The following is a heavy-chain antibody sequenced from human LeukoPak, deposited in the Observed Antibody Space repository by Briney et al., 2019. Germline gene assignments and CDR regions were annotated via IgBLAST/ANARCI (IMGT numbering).Heavy chain of an antibody. CDR3: AKEFNRGLPDY. CDR2: ISYDGSNE. CDR1: GFTFSTYG. V-gene: IGHV3-30*18. Sequence: GGSLRLSCAASGFTFSTYGMHWVCQAPGKGLEWVAVISYDGSNEYYADSVKGRFTISRDNSKNTLYLQMSSLRAEDTAVYYCAKEFNRGLPDYWGQGTLVTVPS. D-gene: IGHD2-21*01. J-gene: IGHJ4*02.